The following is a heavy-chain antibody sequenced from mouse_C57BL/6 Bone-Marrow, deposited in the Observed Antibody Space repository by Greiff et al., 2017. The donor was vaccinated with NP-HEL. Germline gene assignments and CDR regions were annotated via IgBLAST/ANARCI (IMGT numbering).Heavy chain of an antibody. CDR3: AGGYGSSYWYFDV. CDR1: GYTFTSYW. J-gene: IGHJ1*03. CDR2: IDPSDSYT. D-gene: IGHD1-1*01. V-gene: IGHV1-69*01. Sequence: QVQLQQPGAELVMPGASVKLSCKASGYTFTSYWMHWVKQRPGQGLEWIGEIDPSDSYTNYNQKFKGKSTLTVDKSSSTAYMQLSSLTSEDSAVYYCAGGYGSSYWYFDVWGTGTTVTVSS.